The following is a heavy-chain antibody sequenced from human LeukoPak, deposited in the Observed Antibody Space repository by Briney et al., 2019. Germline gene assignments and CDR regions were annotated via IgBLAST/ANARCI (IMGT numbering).Heavy chain of an antibody. CDR3: AKEGDYYGSGSYRDGFDI. CDR2: IRFDEINK. CDR1: GFTFSTNG. V-gene: IGHV3-30*02. J-gene: IGHJ3*02. Sequence: PGGSLSLSCAASGFTFSTNGLHWVRQPPAKGLGRVPFIRFDEINKYYADSVKGRFTITRDNFKNTLYLQMNSLRPEDTAVYYCAKEGDYYGSGSYRDGFDIWGQGTRATVSS. D-gene: IGHD3-10*01.